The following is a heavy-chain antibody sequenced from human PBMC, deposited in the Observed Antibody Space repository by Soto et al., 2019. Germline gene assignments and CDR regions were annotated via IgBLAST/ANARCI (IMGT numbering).Heavy chain of an antibody. D-gene: IGHD6-19*01. J-gene: IGHJ6*02. CDR2: INSDGSST. CDR3: ARMWAVAGLYYYYGMDV. V-gene: IGHV3-74*01. CDR1: GFTFSSYW. Sequence: EVQLVESGGGLVQPGGSLRLSCAASGFTFSSYWMHWVRQAPGKGLVWVSRINSDGSSTSYADSVKGRFTISRDNAKNTLYLQMSSLRAEDTAVYYCARMWAVAGLYYYYGMDVWGQGTTVTVSS.